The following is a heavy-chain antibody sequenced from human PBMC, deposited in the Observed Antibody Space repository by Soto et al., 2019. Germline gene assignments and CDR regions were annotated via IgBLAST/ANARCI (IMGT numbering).Heavy chain of an antibody. CDR2: MNPNTGNT. V-gene: IGHV1-8*01. CDR3: ARERAYGRDV. J-gene: IGHJ6*02. Sequence: QVQLVQSGAEVKKPGASVKVSCKASGYTFSSYDINWVRQATGQGLEWMGWMNPNTGNTVYAQKFQGRVTMTRNTSMSTAYMELSSLSSEDTALYYCARERAYGRDVWGQGTTVTVSS. CDR1: GYTFSSYD.